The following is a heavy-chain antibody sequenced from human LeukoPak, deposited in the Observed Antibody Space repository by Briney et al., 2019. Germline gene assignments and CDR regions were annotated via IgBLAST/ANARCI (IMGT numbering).Heavy chain of an antibody. CDR3: ASTAAAGWGYFDY. CDR2: ISSSSSYI. V-gene: IGHV3-21*01. D-gene: IGHD6-13*01. Sequence: GGSLRLSCVASGFTFSNYDMHWVRQAPGKGLEWVSSISSSSSYIYYADSVKGRFTISRDNAKNSLYLQMNSLRAEDTAVYYCASTAAAGWGYFDYWGQGTLVTVSS. J-gene: IGHJ4*02. CDR1: GFTFSNYD.